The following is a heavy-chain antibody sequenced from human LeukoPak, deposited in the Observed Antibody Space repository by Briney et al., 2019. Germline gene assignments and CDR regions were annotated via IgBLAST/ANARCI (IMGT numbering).Heavy chain of an antibody. CDR3: AKGRDSGWNAWFDP. D-gene: IGHD6-19*01. Sequence: PGGSLRLSCAASGFTFSNYWMTWVRQAPGKGLEWVANIGHDGGEKYYVDSVKGRFTISRDNTKDSLYLQMNSLRVEDTALYFCAKGRDSGWNAWFDPWGQGTLVTVSS. V-gene: IGHV3-7*03. CDR1: GFTFSNYW. J-gene: IGHJ5*02. CDR2: IGHDGGEK.